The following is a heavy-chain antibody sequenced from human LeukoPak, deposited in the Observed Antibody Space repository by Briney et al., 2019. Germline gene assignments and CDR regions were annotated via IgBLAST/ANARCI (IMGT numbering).Heavy chain of an antibody. V-gene: IGHV3-48*01. D-gene: IGHD3-10*01. Sequence: PGGSLRLSCAASGFTFSSYSMNWVRQAPGKGLEWVSYISSSSSTIYYADSVKGRFTISRDNAKNSLYLQMNSLRAEDTAVYYCARDGGPITMVRGVTPNQFNYWGQGTLVTVSS. CDR2: ISSSSSTI. CDR3: ARDGGPITMVRGVTPNQFNY. J-gene: IGHJ4*02. CDR1: GFTFSSYS.